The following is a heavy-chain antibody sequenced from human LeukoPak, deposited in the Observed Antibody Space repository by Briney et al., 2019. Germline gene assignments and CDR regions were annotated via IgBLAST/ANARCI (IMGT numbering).Heavy chain of an antibody. V-gene: IGHV1-24*01. CDR1: GYTLTELS. Sequence: ASVKVSCKVSGYTLTELSMHWVRQAPGKGLGWMGGFDPEDGETIYAQKFQGRVTMTEDTSTDTAYMELSSLRSEDTAVYYCATNGAGRYSGSYWWFDPWGQGTLVTVSS. D-gene: IGHD1-26*01. CDR3: ATNGAGRYSGSYWWFDP. CDR2: FDPEDGET. J-gene: IGHJ5*02.